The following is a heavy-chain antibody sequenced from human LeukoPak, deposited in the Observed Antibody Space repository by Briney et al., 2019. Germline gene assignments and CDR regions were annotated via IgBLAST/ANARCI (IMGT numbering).Heavy chain of an antibody. CDR1: GFTFSSYA. J-gene: IGHJ4*02. CDR2: ISGSGDST. D-gene: IGHD4-11*01. CDR3: ADSNYWYPVDY. Sequence: PGGSLRLSCAASGFTFSSYAMRWVRQALEKGLEWVSSISGSGDSTYYADSVKGRFTISRDNSKNTLYLQMNSLRAEDTAVYYCADSNYWYPVDYWGQGTLVTVSS. V-gene: IGHV3-23*01.